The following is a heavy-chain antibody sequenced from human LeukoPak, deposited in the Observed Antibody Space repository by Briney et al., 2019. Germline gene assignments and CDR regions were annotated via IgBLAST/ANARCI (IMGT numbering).Heavy chain of an antibody. D-gene: IGHD1-14*01. Sequence: SETLSLTCTVSGGSISSSSYYWGWIRQPPGKGLEWIGSIYYSGSTYYNPSLKSRVTISVDTSKNQFSLKLSSVTAADTAVYYCARDTLPRYSRDAFDIWGQGTMVTVSS. V-gene: IGHV4-39*07. CDR1: GGSISSSSYY. J-gene: IGHJ3*02. CDR2: IYYSGST. CDR3: ARDTLPRYSRDAFDI.